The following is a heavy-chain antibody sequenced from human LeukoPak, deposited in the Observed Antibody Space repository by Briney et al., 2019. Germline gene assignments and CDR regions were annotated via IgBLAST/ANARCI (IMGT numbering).Heavy chain of an antibody. CDR2: ISWNSGSI. Sequence: PGGSLRLSCAASGFTFDDYDMHWVRQAPGKGLEWVSGISWNSGSIVYADSVKGRFTISRDSAKNSLYLQMNSLRAEDMALYYCAKGYSYGITYYFDYWGQGTLVTVSS. J-gene: IGHJ4*02. CDR3: AKGYSYGITYYFDY. CDR1: GFTFDDYD. D-gene: IGHD5-18*01. V-gene: IGHV3-9*03.